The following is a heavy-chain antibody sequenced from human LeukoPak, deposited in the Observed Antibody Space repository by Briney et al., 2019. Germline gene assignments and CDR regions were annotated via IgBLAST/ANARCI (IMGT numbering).Heavy chain of an antibody. Sequence: PGRSLRLPCAASRFTFSRHYTHWVRHARVKGLVGVSRINSEGRSTSSADSVKGRFTISRDNAKNTLYLQMNSLRAEDTAVYFCAIALSDWGQGTLVTVSS. CDR1: RFTFSRHY. V-gene: IGHV3-74*01. J-gene: IGHJ4*02. CDR3: AIALSD. D-gene: IGHD3-16*02. CDR2: INSEGRST.